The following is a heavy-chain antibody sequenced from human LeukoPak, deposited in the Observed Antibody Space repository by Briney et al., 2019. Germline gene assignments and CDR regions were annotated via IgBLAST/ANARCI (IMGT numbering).Heavy chain of an antibody. J-gene: IGHJ5*02. V-gene: IGHV4-39*01. D-gene: IGHD6-19*01. CDR3: ARRSGAVAGLFEP. CDR2: ISYTGTT. Sequence: SETLSLTCSVSGGSTYYWAWIRQPPGKGLEWIGTISYTGTTYYHPSLRSRATISADTSKNQFSLKLSSVTAADTSVYYCARRSGAVAGLFEPWGQGTLVTVSS. CDR1: GGSTYY.